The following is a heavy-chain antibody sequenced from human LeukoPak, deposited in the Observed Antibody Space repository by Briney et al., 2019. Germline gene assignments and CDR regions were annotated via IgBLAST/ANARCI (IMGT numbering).Heavy chain of an antibody. J-gene: IGHJ6*04. V-gene: IGHV3-33*01. D-gene: IGHD3-10*01. CDR1: GFTFSSYG. Sequence: GGSLRLSCAASGFTFSSYGMHWVRQAPGKGLEWVAVIWYDGSNKYYADSVKRRFTISRDNSKNTLYLQMNSLRAEDTAVYYCARDRPYYYGSGSWRYYYGMDVWGKGTTVTVSS. CDR2: IWYDGSNK. CDR3: ARDRPYYYGSGSWRYYYGMDV.